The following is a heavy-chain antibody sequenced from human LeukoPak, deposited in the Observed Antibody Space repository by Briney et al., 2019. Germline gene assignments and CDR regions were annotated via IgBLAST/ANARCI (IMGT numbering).Heavy chain of an antibody. V-gene: IGHV4-59*01. J-gene: IGHJ4*02. D-gene: IGHD3-9*01. Sequence: NPSETLSLTCTLSGPSISSYYWSWIRQPPGKGLEWIGYIYYIGSTNYNPSLKSRVTISVDTSKNQFSLKLSSVPAADTAVYYCARVNYDILTGYYGRIATYYFDYWGQGTLITVSS. CDR1: GPSISSYY. CDR3: ARVNYDILTGYYGRIATYYFDY. CDR2: IYYIGST.